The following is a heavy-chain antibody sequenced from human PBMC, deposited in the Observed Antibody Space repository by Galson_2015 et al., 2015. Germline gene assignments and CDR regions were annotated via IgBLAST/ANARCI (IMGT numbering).Heavy chain of an antibody. CDR2: ISYDGSDK. CDR3: AKDQGGLYGTSDY. Sequence: SLRLSCAASGFTFSSYGIHWVRQAPGKGLEWVAVISYDGSDKYYANSVRGRFTISRDSSKNTLYLHMNSLRAEDTAVYYCAKDQGGLYGTSDYWGQGTLVTVSS. CDR1: GFTFSSYG. D-gene: IGHD2-2*02. V-gene: IGHV3-30*18. J-gene: IGHJ4*02.